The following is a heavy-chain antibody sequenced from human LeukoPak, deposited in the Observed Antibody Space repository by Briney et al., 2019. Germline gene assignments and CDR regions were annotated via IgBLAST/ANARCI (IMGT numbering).Heavy chain of an antibody. CDR3: ARGLNYYYYGMDV. J-gene: IGHJ6*04. CDR2: INHSGST. V-gene: IGHV4-34*01. Sequence: PSETLSLTCAVYGGSFSGYYWSWIRQPPGKGLEWIGEINHSGSTNYNPSLKSRVTISVDTSKNQFSLKLSSVTAADTAVYYRARGLNYYYYGMDVWGKGTTVTVSS. CDR1: GGSFSGYY.